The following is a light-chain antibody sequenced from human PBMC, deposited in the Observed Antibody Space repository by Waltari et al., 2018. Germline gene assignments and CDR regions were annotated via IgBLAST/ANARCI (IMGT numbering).Light chain of an antibody. J-gene: IGKJ2*01. Sequence: DIQMTLSPSSLSASVGDRVPVTCRASQSVDTYVNWYQHKPGTVPKLLIYGASTLHRGVPSRFTGSGSGTDFTLTITGLRPEDCATYYCQQTSSPPFSFGRGTKLEI. CDR1: QSVDTY. CDR3: QQTSSPPFS. CDR2: GAS. V-gene: IGKV1-39*01.